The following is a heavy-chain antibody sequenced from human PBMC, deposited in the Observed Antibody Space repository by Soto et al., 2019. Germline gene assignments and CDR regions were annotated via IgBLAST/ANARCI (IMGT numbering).Heavy chain of an antibody. D-gene: IGHD6-25*01. J-gene: IGHJ4*02. V-gene: IGHV1-8*01. CDR3: ARERSLAADY. CDR1: GYTFTSYD. CDR2: MNPNSGNT. Sequence: QVQLVQSGAEVKKPGASVKVSCKASGYTFTSYDINWVRQATGQGLEWMGWMNPNSGNTGYAQKFRGXVXMXXTTSISTAYMELSSLRSEDTAVYYCARERSLAADYWGQGTLVTVSS.